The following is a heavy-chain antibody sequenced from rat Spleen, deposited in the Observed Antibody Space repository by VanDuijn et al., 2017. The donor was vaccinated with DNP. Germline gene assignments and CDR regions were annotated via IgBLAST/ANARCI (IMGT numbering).Heavy chain of an antibody. CDR2: ISYDGSST. D-gene: IGHD1-10*01. V-gene: IGHV5-7*01. J-gene: IGHJ3*01. CDR1: GFTFSDYN. Sequence: EVHLVESGGGLVQPGRSLKLSCAASGFTFSDYNMAWVRQAPKKGLEWVATISYDGSSTYYRDSVKGRFTISRDNAKSTLYLQMDSLRSEDTATYYCASLNNYNWFDYWGQGTLVTVSS. CDR3: ASLNNYNWFDY.